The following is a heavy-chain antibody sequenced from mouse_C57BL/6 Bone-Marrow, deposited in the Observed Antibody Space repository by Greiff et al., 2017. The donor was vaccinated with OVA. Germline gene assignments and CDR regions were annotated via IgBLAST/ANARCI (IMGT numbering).Heavy chain of an antibody. CDR2: IDPSDSYT. Sequence: QVQLKQPGAELVKPGASVKLSCKASGYTFTSYWMQWVKQRPGQGLEWIGEIDPSDSYTNYNQKFKGKATLTVDTSSSTAYMQLSSLTSEDSAVYYCARRGYYGSSYVKDLDWYFDVWGTGTTVTVSS. V-gene: IGHV1-50*01. CDR1: GYTFTSYW. D-gene: IGHD1-1*01. CDR3: ARRGYYGSSYVKDLDWYFDV. J-gene: IGHJ1*03.